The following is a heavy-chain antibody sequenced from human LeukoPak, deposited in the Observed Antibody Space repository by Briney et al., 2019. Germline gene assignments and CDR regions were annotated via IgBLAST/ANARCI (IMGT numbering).Heavy chain of an antibody. J-gene: IGHJ4*02. D-gene: IGHD1-26*01. Sequence: PGRSLRLSCVASGFTFDDYGMFWVRQTPGKGLEWVSAISWNSGIIAYADSVKGRFTISRDNAKNSLYLQINSLRTEDTAVYYCAKDGGTYRGYFDYWGQGTLITVSS. CDR3: AKDGGTYRGYFDY. V-gene: IGHV3-9*01. CDR2: ISWNSGII. CDR1: GFTFDDYG.